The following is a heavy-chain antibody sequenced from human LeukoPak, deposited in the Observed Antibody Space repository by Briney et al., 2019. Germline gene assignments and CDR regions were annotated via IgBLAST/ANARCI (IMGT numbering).Heavy chain of an antibody. CDR2: IYYSGST. Sequence: PSETLSLTCTVSGGSISSGDYYWRWIRQPPGRGVEWLGYIYYSGSTYYNPSLKSRVTISVDTSNNQFSLKLSSVTAADTAVYYCAREYYYDSSGYYFLFDPWGQGTLVTVSS. V-gene: IGHV4-30-4*08. CDR3: AREYYYDSSGYYFLFDP. J-gene: IGHJ5*02. CDR1: GGSISSGDYY. D-gene: IGHD3-22*01.